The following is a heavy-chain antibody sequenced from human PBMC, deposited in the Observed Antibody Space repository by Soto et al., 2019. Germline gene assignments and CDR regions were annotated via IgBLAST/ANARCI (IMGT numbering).Heavy chain of an antibody. Sequence: GGSLRLSCAASGFTFSSYAMSWVRQAPGKGLEWVSAISGRGGSTYYADSVKGRFTISRDNSKNTLYLQMNSLRAEDTAVYYCAKDEDIVVVPAAIPGAFDIWGQGTMVTVSS. J-gene: IGHJ3*02. V-gene: IGHV3-23*01. CDR2: ISGRGGST. D-gene: IGHD2-2*02. CDR1: GFTFSSYA. CDR3: AKDEDIVVVPAAIPGAFDI.